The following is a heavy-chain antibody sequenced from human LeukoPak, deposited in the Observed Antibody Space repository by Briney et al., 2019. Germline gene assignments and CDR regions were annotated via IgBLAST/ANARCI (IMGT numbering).Heavy chain of an antibody. Sequence: PSETLSLTCTVSGGSINVFYWSWSRQPAGKGLQWIGRISTSGNADYNPSLKSRVTMSVDTSKNQFSLKLTSVTAADTAVYYCASDSFYDSGGYFYYWGQGTPVTVSS. CDR3: ASDSFYDSGGYFYY. CDR2: ISTSGNA. J-gene: IGHJ4*02. CDR1: GGSINVFY. V-gene: IGHV4-4*07. D-gene: IGHD3-22*01.